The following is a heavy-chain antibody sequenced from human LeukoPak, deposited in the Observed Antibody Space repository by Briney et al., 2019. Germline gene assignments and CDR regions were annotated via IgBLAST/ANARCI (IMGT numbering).Heavy chain of an antibody. CDR3: AREGDSGYVELDY. D-gene: IGHD5-12*01. Sequence: GGSLRLSCAASGFTFNKYAMNWVRQPPGEGLGWVSSISSSSSYIYYADSVKGRFTISRDNANNSLYLQMNSLRAEDTAVYYCAREGDSGYVELDYWGQGTLVTVSS. V-gene: IGHV3-21*01. CDR1: GFTFNKYA. CDR2: ISSSSSYI. J-gene: IGHJ4*02.